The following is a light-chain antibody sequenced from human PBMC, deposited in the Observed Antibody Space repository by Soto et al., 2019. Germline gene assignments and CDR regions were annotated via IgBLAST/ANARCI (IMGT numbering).Light chain of an antibody. CDR2: KAT. Sequence: DIQMTQSPSTLSASVGDGVTITCRASQSINYGLAWYQQKPGKAPTLLIYKATNLQTGVPSRFSGSGSGTDFTLTISSLQPVDSATYYCQHYTDYHHTFGRGTKVEI. CDR1: QSINYG. J-gene: IGKJ4*01. V-gene: IGKV1-5*03. CDR3: QHYTDYHHT.